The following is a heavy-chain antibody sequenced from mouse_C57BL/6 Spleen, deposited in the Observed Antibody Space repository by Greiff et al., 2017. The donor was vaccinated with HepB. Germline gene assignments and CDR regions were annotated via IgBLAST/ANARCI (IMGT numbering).Heavy chain of an antibody. Sequence: EVKLQESGPGLVKPSQSLSLTCSVTGYSITSGYYWNWIRQFPGNKLEWMGYISYDGSNNYKPSLKNRISITRDTSKNHFFLKLNSVTTEDTATYYCARADLDYYGSSFFAYWGQGTLVTVSA. CDR3: ARADLDYYGSSFFAY. J-gene: IGHJ3*01. D-gene: IGHD1-1*01. V-gene: IGHV3-6*01. CDR2: ISYDGSN. CDR1: GYSITSGYY.